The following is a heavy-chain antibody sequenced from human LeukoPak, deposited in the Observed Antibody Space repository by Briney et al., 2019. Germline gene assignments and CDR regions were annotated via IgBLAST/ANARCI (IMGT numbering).Heavy chain of an antibody. D-gene: IGHD1-26*01. CDR1: GFTFSNYD. CDR3: ARGADAAYDY. V-gene: IGHV3-13*04. CDR2: IGFAGDT. J-gene: IGHJ4*02. Sequence: GGSLRLSCAASGFTFSNYDMHWVRQTIGKGLEWLSIIGFAGDTYYPGSVRGRFTISRENAKNSLYLKMNSLRVEDTALYFCARGADAAYDYWGQGTLVTVSS.